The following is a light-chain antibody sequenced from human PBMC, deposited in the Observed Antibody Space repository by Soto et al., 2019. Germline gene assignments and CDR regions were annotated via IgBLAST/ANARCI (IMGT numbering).Light chain of an antibody. Sequence: SYELTQTPSVSVAPGQTARITCGGSNIGSKSVHWYQQKPGQAPVLVVYDDSDRPSGIPERFSGSNSGNTATLAISRVEAGDEADYYCQVWDSLSDHWVFGGGTKLTVL. V-gene: IGLV3-21*02. CDR1: NIGSKS. J-gene: IGLJ3*02. CDR3: QVWDSLSDHWV. CDR2: DDS.